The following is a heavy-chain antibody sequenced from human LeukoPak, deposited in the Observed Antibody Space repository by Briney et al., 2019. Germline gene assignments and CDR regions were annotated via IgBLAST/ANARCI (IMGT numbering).Heavy chain of an antibody. CDR3: ARAGYYDSSGYSGG. V-gene: IGHV1-69*04. D-gene: IGHD3-22*01. J-gene: IGHJ4*02. CDR1: GGTFSSYA. Sequence: ASVKVSCKASGGTFSSYAISWVRQAPGQGLEWMGRIIPILGIANYAQKFQGRVTITADKSTSTAYMELSSLRSEDTAVYYCARAGYYDSSGYSGGWGQGTLATVSS. CDR2: IIPILGIA.